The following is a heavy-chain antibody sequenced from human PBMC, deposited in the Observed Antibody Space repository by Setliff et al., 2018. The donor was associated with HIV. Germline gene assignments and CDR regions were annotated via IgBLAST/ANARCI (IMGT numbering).Heavy chain of an antibody. CDR2: LYHSGSA. J-gene: IGHJ1*01. D-gene: IGHD6-13*01. CDR1: GGSISSHY. CDR3: ARVPTSSWYVTTQRTKEYFHH. Sequence: SETLSLTCTVSGGSISSHYWSWIRQPPGKGLEWIGYLYHSGSANYNPSLKSRVTISGDTSKNQFSLRLSSVTAADTAIYYCARVPTSSWYVTTQRTKEYFHHWGQGTLVTVSS. V-gene: IGHV4-59*11.